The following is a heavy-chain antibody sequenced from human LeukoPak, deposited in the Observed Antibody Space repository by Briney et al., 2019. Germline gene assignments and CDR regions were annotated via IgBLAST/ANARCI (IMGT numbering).Heavy chain of an antibody. V-gene: IGHV1-18*01. D-gene: IGHD2-2*01. CDR2: INAYSGNT. J-gene: IGHJ5*02. Sequence: GASVTVSCKASGYAYTSYGISWVRQAPGQGLEWMGWINAYSGNTNYAQKLQGRVTMTTDTSTSTTYMELRSLRSDDTAVYYCARVVVVAGGNWFDPWGQGTLVTVSS. CDR3: ARVVVVAGGNWFDP. CDR1: GYAYTSYG.